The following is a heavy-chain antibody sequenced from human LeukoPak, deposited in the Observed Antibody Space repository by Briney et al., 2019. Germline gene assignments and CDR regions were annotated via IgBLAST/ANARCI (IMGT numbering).Heavy chain of an antibody. V-gene: IGHV3-11*01. Sequence: GGSLRLSCAASRFTFSDSYMSWIRQVPGKGLEWISHISSSGGTIYYADSVKGRFTISRDNAKNSLYLQMNSLRAEDTAVYYCAKEGGDWGEGYFDYWGQGTLVTVSS. CDR2: ISSSGGTI. J-gene: IGHJ4*02. D-gene: IGHD7-27*01. CDR3: AKEGGDWGEGYFDY. CDR1: RFTFSDSY.